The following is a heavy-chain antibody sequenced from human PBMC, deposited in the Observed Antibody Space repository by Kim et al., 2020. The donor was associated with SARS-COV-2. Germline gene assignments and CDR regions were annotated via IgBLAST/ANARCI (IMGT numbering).Heavy chain of an antibody. CDR3: ARGGSGSYFRGFDY. CDR2: MSNDGTST. V-gene: IGHV3-74*01. Sequence: GGSLRLSCAASGFTFSSFWIHWVRQAPGKGLVWVSRMSNDGTSTNYADSVKGRFTISRDNAKNTLYLQMNSLRAEDTAVYYCARGGSGSYFRGFDYWGQG. CDR1: GFTFSSFW. J-gene: IGHJ4*02. D-gene: IGHD1-26*01.